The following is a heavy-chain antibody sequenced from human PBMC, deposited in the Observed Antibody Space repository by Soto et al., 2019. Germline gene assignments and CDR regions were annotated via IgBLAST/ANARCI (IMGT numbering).Heavy chain of an antibody. V-gene: IGHV3-21*04. J-gene: IGHJ4*02. D-gene: IGHD4-17*01. Sequence: EVQLVESGGGLVKPGGSLRLSCAASGFSFSTYTMNWVRQAPGKGLEWVSFISSSSGYIYYADSVKGRFTISRDNAKNSLYLQMNSLRSEDTAVYYCASSPSVAVTTYYFDYWGQGTLVTVSS. CDR2: ISSSSGYI. CDR1: GFSFSTYT. CDR3: ASSPSVAVTTYYFDY.